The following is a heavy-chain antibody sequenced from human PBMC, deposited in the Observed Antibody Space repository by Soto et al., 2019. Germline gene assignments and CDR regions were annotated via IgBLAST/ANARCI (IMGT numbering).Heavy chain of an antibody. CDR1: GYNFTRFG. Sequence: QAQLVQSGAEVKKPGASVKVSCKASGYNFTRFGISWVRQAPGQGLEWMGWISAHNGDTNYVQKFQGRVTMTTDTTTRTAHMGYRSLNYDDTAVYYCARVYIVGPGMGNGMDVWGQGTTVT. CDR3: ARVYIVGPGMGNGMDV. V-gene: IGHV1-18*01. J-gene: IGHJ6*02. CDR2: ISAHNGDT. D-gene: IGHD1-26*01.